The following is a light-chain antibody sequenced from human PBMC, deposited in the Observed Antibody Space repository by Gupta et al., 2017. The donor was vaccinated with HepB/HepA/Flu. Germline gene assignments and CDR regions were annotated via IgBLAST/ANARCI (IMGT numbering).Light chain of an antibody. J-gene: IGLJ2*01. Sequence: QSALTQPASVSGSPGQSLTISCTGTSSDVGSYNLVSWYQQHPGKAPKLMIYEVSKRPSGVSHRFSGYKSGNTASLTSAGLQAEDEADYCCGSYAGSSPPVVFGGGTKLTVL. CDR2: EVS. CDR3: GSYAGSSPPVV. CDR1: SSDVGSYNL. V-gene: IGLV2-23*02.